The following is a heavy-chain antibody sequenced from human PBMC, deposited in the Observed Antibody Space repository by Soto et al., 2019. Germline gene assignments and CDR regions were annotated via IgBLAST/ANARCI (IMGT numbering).Heavy chain of an antibody. Sequence: QVQLQESGPGLVKPSQTLSLTCTVSGGSISSGGYYWSWIRQHPGKGLEWIGYIDYSGSTYYNPSLKSRVTISVDTSKNQFSLKLSSVTAADTAVYYCARASRGAAGTLGWFDPWGQGTLVTVSS. CDR1: GGSISSGGYY. D-gene: IGHD6-13*01. CDR3: ARASRGAAGTLGWFDP. V-gene: IGHV4-31*03. CDR2: IDYSGST. J-gene: IGHJ5*02.